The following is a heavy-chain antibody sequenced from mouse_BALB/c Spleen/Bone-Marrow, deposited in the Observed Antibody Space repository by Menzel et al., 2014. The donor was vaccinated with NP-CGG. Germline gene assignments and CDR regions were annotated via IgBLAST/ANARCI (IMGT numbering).Heavy chain of an antibody. Sequence: EVQLQQSGGGLVQPGGSLRLSCATSGFTFTDYYMNWVRQPPGKALEWLGFIRNKANGYTTEYSASVKGRFTISRDNSQNILYLQMNTLRAEDSATCYCARDKGRVFFDYWGQGTTLTVSS. CDR1: GFTFTDYY. J-gene: IGHJ2*01. CDR2: IRNKANGYTT. V-gene: IGHV7-3*02. CDR3: ARDKGRVFFDY.